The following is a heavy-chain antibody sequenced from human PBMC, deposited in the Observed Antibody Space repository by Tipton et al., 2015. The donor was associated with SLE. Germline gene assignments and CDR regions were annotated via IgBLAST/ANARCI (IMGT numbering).Heavy chain of an antibody. D-gene: IGHD4-17*01. CDR1: GGSFSGYY. CDR2: INHSGST. V-gene: IGHV4-34*01. Sequence: TLSLTCAVYGGSFSGYYWSWIRQTPGKGLEWIGEINHSGSTNYNPSLKSRVTISVDTSKNQFSLKLSSVTAADTAVYYCARAGYGRTDAFDIWGQGTMVTVSS. CDR3: ARAGYGRTDAFDI. J-gene: IGHJ3*02.